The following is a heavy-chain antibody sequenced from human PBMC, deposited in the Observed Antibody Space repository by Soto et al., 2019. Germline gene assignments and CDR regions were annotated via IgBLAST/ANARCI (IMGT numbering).Heavy chain of an antibody. D-gene: IGHD3-10*01. CDR2: ISWDGGST. J-gene: IGHJ4*02. V-gene: IGHV3-43*01. CDR1: GFTFDDYT. CDR3: AKDFYKEGVPAY. Sequence: SLRLSCAASGFTFDDYTMHWVRQAPGKGLEWVSLISWDGGSTYYADSVKGRFTISRDNSKNSLYLRMNSLRTEDTALYYCAKDFYKEGVPAYWGQGTLVTVSS.